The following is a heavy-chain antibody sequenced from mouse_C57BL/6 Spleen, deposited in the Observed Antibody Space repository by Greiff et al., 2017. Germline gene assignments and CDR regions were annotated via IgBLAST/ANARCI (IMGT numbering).Heavy chain of an antibody. D-gene: IGHD2-4*01. CDR1: GYTFTDYN. CDR3: AYDFAWFAY. J-gene: IGHJ3*01. CDR2: INPNNGGT. V-gene: IGHV1-22*01. Sequence: VQLKESGPELVKPGASVKMSCKASGYTFTDYNMHWVKQSHGKSLEWIGYINPNNGGTSYNQKFKGKATLTVNKSSSTAYRGLRSLTSEIYAVDYCAYDFAWFAYWGQGTLVTVSA.